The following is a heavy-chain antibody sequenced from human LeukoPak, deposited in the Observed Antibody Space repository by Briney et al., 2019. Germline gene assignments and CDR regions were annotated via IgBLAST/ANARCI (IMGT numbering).Heavy chain of an antibody. CDR2: IKQDGSDK. V-gene: IGHV3-7*01. CDR1: GFTFSNYW. D-gene: IGHD3-16*01. Sequence: GGSLRLSCAASGFTFSNYWMTWVRQVPGKGLEWVANIKQDGSDKYYVDSVKGRFAISRDNAKNSLYLQMNSLRAEDTAVYYCAREIPGGAIHLDHWGQGTRVTVSS. J-gene: IGHJ4*02. CDR3: AREIPGGAIHLDH.